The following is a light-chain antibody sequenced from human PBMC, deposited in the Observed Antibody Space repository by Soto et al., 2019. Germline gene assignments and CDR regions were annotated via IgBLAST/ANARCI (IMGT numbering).Light chain of an antibody. CDR2: GAS. CDR1: QSVSSSY. Sequence: EIVLTQSPGTLSLSPGERATLSCRASQSVSSSYLAWYQQKPGQAPRLLIYGASSRATGIPDRFSGSGSGTDFTLTISRLEPEHFAVYYCQQYGSSPRTFDQATKVAIK. V-gene: IGKV3-20*01. CDR3: QQYGSSPRT. J-gene: IGKJ1*01.